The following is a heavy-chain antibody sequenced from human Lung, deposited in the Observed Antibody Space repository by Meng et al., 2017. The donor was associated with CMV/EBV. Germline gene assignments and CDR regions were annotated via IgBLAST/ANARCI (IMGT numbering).Heavy chain of an antibody. CDR1: GGTFGRYA. CDR3: ARGRVAYNIRFLDC. CDR2: IIPRIGIT. Sequence: SXXVSXKASGGTFGRYAISWVRQAPGQGLEWMGAIIPRIGITNYAQKLQGRVTITADSATSTAYMELSSLRSEDTAVYYCARGRVAYNIRFLDCWGQGTLVTVSS. J-gene: IGHJ4*02. D-gene: IGHD1-1*01. V-gene: IGHV1-69*10.